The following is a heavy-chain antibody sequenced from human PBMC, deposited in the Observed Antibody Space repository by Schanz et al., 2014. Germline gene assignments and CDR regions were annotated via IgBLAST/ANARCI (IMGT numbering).Heavy chain of an antibody. V-gene: IGHV7-4-1*02. CDR3: ASGILIYTSNWNDRPDHYYYAKDA. CDR1: GYTLTHYA. J-gene: IGHJ6*02. D-gene: IGHD1-1*01. CDR2: VNTNTGNP. Sequence: QVQLVESGSELKKPGASVKVSCKASGYTLTHYAMHWVRQAPGQGPEWMGWVNTNTGNPTYAQGITGRIVLPLETSVSQAYLEVMSLEHEDSAVYDCASGILIYTSNWNDRPDHYYYAKDAWGQGTTVTVSS.